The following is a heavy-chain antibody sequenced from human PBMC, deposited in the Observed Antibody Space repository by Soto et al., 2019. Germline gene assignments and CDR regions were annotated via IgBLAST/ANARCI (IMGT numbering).Heavy chain of an antibody. D-gene: IGHD3-3*01. CDR1: GFTFSTFD. CDR3: ARGFGANFDY. V-gene: IGHV3-13*01. J-gene: IGHJ4*02. CDR2: IGTAGDT. Sequence: GGSLRLSCAASGFTFSTFDMHWVRQATGKGLEGVSDIGTAGDTYYPGSVKSRFTISRENAKNSLYLQMNSLRAEDTAVYYCARGFGANFDYWGQGTLVTVSS.